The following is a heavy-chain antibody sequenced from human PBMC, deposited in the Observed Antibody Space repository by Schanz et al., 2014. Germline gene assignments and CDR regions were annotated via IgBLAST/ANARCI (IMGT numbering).Heavy chain of an antibody. CDR2: ISGSGGST. Sequence: EVQLVESGGGLVQPGGSLRLSCAASGFTFSAYYMDWVRQAPGKGLEWVSAISGSGGSTYYADSVKGRFTISRDNSKNTLYLQMSSLRAEDTAVYYCAKDAENTAMITDYFDYWGQGTLXTVSS. J-gene: IGHJ4*02. CDR1: GFTFSAYY. D-gene: IGHD5-18*01. V-gene: IGHV3-23*04. CDR3: AKDAENTAMITDYFDY.